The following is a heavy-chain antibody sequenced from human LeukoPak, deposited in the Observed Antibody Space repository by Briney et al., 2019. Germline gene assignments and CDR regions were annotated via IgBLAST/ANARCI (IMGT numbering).Heavy chain of an antibody. CDR3: ARGRVAHRWLQLPYYYMDV. CDR2: TYYSGST. Sequence: PSETLSLTCTVSGGSISSSSYYWGWIRQPPGKGLGGMGSTYYSGSTYYNPSLKSRVTISVDTSKNQFSLELSSVTAADTAVYYCARGRVAHRWLQLPYYYMDVWGKGTTVTVSS. V-gene: IGHV4-39*07. CDR1: GGSISSSSYY. J-gene: IGHJ6*03. D-gene: IGHD5-24*01.